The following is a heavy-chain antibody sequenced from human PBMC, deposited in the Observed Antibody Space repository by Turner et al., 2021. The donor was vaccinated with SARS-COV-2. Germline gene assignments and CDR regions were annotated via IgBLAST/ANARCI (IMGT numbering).Heavy chain of an antibody. D-gene: IGHD2-8*01. V-gene: IGHV1-24*01. Sequence: QVQLLQYGAEVKKPGASVKVSSKVSGYILIELAMNWVRQAPGKGLEWMGGFEPKDGETIYEQKFQGRVTMTEDTSTDKAYMELSSLRSEDTAVYYCATAPPYCTNGVCPNWFDPWGQGTLVTVSS. CDR2: FEPKDGET. CDR1: GYILIELA. J-gene: IGHJ5*02. CDR3: ATAPPYCTNGVCPNWFDP.